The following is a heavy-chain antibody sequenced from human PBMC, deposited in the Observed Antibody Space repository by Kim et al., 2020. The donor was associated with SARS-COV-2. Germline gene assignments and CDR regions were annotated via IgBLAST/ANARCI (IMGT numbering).Heavy chain of an antibody. CDR3: VAAIGSRSFDH. J-gene: IGHJ4*02. Sequence: GGSLRLSCAASGFTFSSHALHWVRQAPGKGLEWVALISYDGSHISYPDSVKGRFIISRDNTKSTLYLQMNSLRPEDTAVYYCVAAIGSRSFDHWVQGTLV. CDR2: ISYDGSHI. V-gene: IGHV3-30*04. D-gene: IGHD3-10*01. CDR1: GFTFSSHA.